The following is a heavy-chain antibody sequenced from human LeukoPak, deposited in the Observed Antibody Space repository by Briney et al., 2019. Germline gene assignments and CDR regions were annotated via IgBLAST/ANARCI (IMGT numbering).Heavy chain of an antibody. CDR2: ITSSSSAI. CDR3: ARVRGSYHFDY. CDR1: GFTFSSYA. D-gene: IGHD1-26*01. J-gene: IGHJ4*02. Sequence: SGGSLRLSCAASGFTFSSYAMSWVRQAPGKGLEWVSYITSSSSAIYYADSVKGRFTISRDNAKNSLYLQMNSLRAEDTAVYYCARVRGSYHFDYWGQGTLVTVSS. V-gene: IGHV3-48*01.